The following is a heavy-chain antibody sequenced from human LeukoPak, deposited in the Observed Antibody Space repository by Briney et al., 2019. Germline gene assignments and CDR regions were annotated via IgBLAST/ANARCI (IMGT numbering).Heavy chain of an antibody. J-gene: IGHJ4*02. D-gene: IGHD2-15*01. CDR3: ARGLYCSGGSCYRPFDY. CDR1: GGSFSGYY. V-gene: IGHV4-34*01. CDR2: INHSGST. Sequence: PETLSLTCAVYGGSFSGYYWSWIRQPPGKGLEWIGEINHSGSTNYNPSLKSRVTISVDTSKNQFSLKLSSVTAADTAVYYCARGLYCSGGSCYRPFDYWGQGTLVTVSS.